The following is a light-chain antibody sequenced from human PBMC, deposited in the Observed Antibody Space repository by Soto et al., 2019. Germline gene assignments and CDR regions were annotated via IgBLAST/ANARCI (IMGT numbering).Light chain of an antibody. CDR1: SRDVGGYNY. CDR3: CSYAGRYTYV. V-gene: IGLV2-11*01. CDR2: DVS. J-gene: IGLJ1*01. Sequence: QSALTQPRSVSGSPGQSVTISCSGTSRDVGGYNYVSWYQQYPGKAPKLMIYDVSKRPSGVPDRFSGSKSGNTASLTITGXQAEDEADYYCCSYAGRYTYVFGTGTKVTVL.